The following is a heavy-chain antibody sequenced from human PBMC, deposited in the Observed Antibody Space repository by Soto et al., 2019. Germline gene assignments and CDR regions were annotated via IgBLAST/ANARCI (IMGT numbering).Heavy chain of an antibody. V-gene: IGHV4-59*01. CDR3: ARDEVGLNWFDP. CDR1: GGSISSYY. Sequence: SETLSLTCTVSGGSISSYYWSWIRQPPGKGLEWIGYIYYSGSTNYNPSLKSRVTISVDTSKNQFSLKLSSVTAADTAVYYCARDEVGLNWFDPGGQGTLVTVSS. CDR2: IYYSGST. D-gene: IGHD1-26*01. J-gene: IGHJ5*02.